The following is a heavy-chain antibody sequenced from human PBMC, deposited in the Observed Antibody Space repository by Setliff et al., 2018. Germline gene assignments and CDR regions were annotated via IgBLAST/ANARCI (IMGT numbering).Heavy chain of an antibody. Sequence: ASVKVSCKASGYIFRDYYIHRVRQASGQGLEWMGWINPNSGGREYAEAFQGRITMTGDTSIKTAFMELSGLTSDDTAVYYCAGPFDVGPYPRPIDGLDLWGQGTRVTVSS. CDR2: INPNSGGR. CDR3: AGPFDVGPYPRPIDGLDL. J-gene: IGHJ3*01. CDR1: GYIFRDYY. D-gene: IGHD3-9*01. V-gene: IGHV1-2*02.